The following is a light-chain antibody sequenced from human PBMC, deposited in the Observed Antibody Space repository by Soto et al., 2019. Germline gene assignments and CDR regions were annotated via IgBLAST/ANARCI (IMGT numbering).Light chain of an antibody. CDR1: QSLVFSDGKTY. J-gene: IGKJ3*01. Sequence: DVVMTQSPLSLPVTLGQPASISCRSSQSLVFSDGKTYLNWYHQRPGQSPRRLIYQVSNRDSGVPVRFSGSGSATEFTLKISRVEAEDVGVYYCMQSIYWPFTFGPGTTVDIK. CDR3: MQSIYWPFT. CDR2: QVS. V-gene: IGKV2-30*01.